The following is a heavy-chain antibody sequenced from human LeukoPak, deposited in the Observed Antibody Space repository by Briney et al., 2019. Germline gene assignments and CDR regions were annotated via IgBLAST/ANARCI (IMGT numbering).Heavy chain of an antibody. Sequence: SETLSLTCTVSGGSISSNSYYWGWIRQPPGKGLEWTGSIYYSGSTYYNPSLKSRVTISVDKSKNQFSLKLSSVTAADTAVYYCARVSGSPSRAFDYWGQGTLVTVSS. V-gene: IGHV4-39*07. D-gene: IGHD1-26*01. J-gene: IGHJ4*02. CDR3: ARVSGSPSRAFDY. CDR1: GGSISSNSYY. CDR2: IYYSGST.